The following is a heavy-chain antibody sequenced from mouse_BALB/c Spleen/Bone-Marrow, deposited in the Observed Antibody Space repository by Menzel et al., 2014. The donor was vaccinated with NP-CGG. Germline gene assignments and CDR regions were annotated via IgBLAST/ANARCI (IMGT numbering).Heavy chain of an antibody. CDR2: IWGGGST. CDR3: ARKDYDEAWFAY. Sequence: VNVVESGPGLVAPSQSLSITCTVSGFSLSRYSVHWVRQPPGKGLEWLGMIWGGGSTDYNSALKSRLSISKDNSKSQVFLKMNSLQSDDIAMYYCARKDYDEAWFAYWGQGTLVTVSA. V-gene: IGHV2-6-4*01. CDR1: GFSLSRYS. J-gene: IGHJ3*01. D-gene: IGHD2-4*01.